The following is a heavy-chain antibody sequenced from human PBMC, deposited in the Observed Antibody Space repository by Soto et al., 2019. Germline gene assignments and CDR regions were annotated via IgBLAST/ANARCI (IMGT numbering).Heavy chain of an antibody. V-gene: IGHV3-48*03. CDR1: GFTLSNYD. Sequence: GGSLRLSCVASGFTLSNYDMNWVRQAPGKGLEWISYISSGGRTKYYADSVKGRFTNSRDDAKNSVYLQMNGLRADDTAVYYCSKEGLPAHWGQGTLVTVSS. J-gene: IGHJ1*01. CDR3: SKEGLPAH. CDR2: ISSGGRTK. D-gene: IGHD4-17*01.